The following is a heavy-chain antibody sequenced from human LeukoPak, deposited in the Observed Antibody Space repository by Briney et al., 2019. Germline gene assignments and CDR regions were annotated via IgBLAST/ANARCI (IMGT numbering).Heavy chain of an antibody. J-gene: IGHJ5*02. V-gene: IGHV1-18*01. Sequence: ASVKVSCKASGYTFTSYGISWVRQAPGQGLEWMGWISAYNGNTNYAQKFQGRVTMTRDTSISTAYMELSRLRSDDTAVYYCARVLWFGELSNWFDPWGQGTLVTVSS. CDR1: GYTFTSYG. D-gene: IGHD3-10*01. CDR3: ARVLWFGELSNWFDP. CDR2: ISAYNGNT.